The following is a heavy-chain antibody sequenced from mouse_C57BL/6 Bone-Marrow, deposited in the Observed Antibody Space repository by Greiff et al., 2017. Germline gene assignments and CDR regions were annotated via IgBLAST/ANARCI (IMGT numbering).Heavy chain of an antibody. CDR1: GYAFSSSW. D-gene: IGHD2-5*01. CDR2: IYPGDGGT. V-gene: IGHV1-82*01. Sequence: QVQLQQSGPELVKPGASVKISCKASGYAFSSSWMNWVKQRPGKGLEWIGRIYPGDGGTNYNGKFKGKATLTADKSSSTAYMQLSSLTSEDSAVYFCERLGAYYSNYDAMDYWGQGTSVTVSS. J-gene: IGHJ4*01. CDR3: ERLGAYYSNYDAMDY.